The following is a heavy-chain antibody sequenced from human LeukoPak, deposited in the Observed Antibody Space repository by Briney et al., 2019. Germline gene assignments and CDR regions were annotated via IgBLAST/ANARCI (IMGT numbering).Heavy chain of an antibody. V-gene: IGHV4-39*07. CDR1: GGSISSSSYY. CDR3: ARDLSWYPSFDY. Sequence: SETLSLTCTVSGGSISSSSYYWGWIRHPPGKGLEWIGSIYYSGSTYYNPSLKSRVTISVDTSKNQFSLKLSSVTAADTALYYCARDLSWYPSFDYWGQGTLVTVSS. CDR2: IYYSGST. J-gene: IGHJ4*02. D-gene: IGHD6-13*01.